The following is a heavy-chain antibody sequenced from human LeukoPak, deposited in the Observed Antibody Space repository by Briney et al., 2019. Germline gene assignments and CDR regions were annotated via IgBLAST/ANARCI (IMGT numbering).Heavy chain of an antibody. J-gene: IGHJ4*02. D-gene: IGHD3-22*01. CDR3: ARQSYYYDSSGHYVYYFDY. CDR1: GFTFSDYY. V-gene: IGHV3-11*01. CDR2: ISSSGSTI. Sequence: GGPLRLSCAAPGFTFSDYYMSWIRQAPGKGLEWVSYISSSGSTIYYADSVKGRFTISRDNAKNSLYLQMNSLRAEDTAVYYCARQSYYYDSSGHYVYYFDYWGQGTLVTVSS.